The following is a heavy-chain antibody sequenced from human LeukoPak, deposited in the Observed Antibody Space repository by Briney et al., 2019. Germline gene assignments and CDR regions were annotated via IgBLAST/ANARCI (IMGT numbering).Heavy chain of an antibody. V-gene: IGHV4-34*01. J-gene: IGHJ4*02. CDR1: GGSFSGYY. CDR2: INHSGST. Sequence: SETLSLTCAVYGGSFSGYYWSWIRQPPGKGLEWIGEINHSGSTNYNPSLKSRVTISVDTSKNQFSLKLSSVTAEDTAVYYCAGDYVWGSYRYRKNYFDYWGQGTLVTVSS. CDR3: AGDYVWGSYRYRKNYFDY. D-gene: IGHD3-16*02.